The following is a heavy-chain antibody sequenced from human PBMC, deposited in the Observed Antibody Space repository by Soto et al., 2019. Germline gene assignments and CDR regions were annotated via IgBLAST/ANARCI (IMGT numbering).Heavy chain of an antibody. Sequence: GGSLRLSCAASGFTFSSYGMHWVRQAPGKGLEWVAVISYDGSNKYYADSVKGRFTISRDNSKNTLYLQMNSLRAEDTAVYYCAKDDLAYCGGDCYSRDWFDPWGQGTLVTVSS. CDR1: GFTFSSYG. CDR2: ISYDGSNK. D-gene: IGHD2-21*01. CDR3: AKDDLAYCGGDCYSRDWFDP. J-gene: IGHJ5*02. V-gene: IGHV3-30*18.